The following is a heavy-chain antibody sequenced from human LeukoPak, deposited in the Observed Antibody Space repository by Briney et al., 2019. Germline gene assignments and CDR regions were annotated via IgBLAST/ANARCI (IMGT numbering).Heavy chain of an antibody. Sequence: QPGGSLRLSSAASGFTLSSYGMHWVRQAPGKGLEWVAFIRYDGSNKYYADSVKGRFTISRDNSKNTLYLQMNSLRAEDTAVYYCAKDVLDYYDSSGYYPSDWGQGTLVTVSS. CDR1: GFTLSSYG. J-gene: IGHJ4*02. CDR2: IRYDGSNK. V-gene: IGHV3-30*02. CDR3: AKDVLDYYDSSGYYPSD. D-gene: IGHD3-22*01.